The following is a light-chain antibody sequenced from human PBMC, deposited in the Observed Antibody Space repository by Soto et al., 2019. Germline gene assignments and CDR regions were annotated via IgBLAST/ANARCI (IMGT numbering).Light chain of an antibody. CDR3: QQFDNWPHT. CDR2: DAS. V-gene: IGKV3-15*01. Sequence: EIVMTQSPATLSASPGERATLSCRASRSISSKLAWYQQKPGQAPRLLIYDASTRDTGIPARISASGSGTEFTLTISSLQSEDFAVYYCQQFDNWPHTFGQGTKVEIK. J-gene: IGKJ1*01. CDR1: RSISSK.